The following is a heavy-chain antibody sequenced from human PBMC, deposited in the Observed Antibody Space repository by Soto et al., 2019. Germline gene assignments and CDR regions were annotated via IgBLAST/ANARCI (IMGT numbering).Heavy chain of an antibody. D-gene: IGHD6-13*01. Sequence: QVQLQESGPGLVKPSETLSLTCTVSGGSMRSYYWSWIRQSPGKGLECIGYIYYSGSTNYNPSLKSRVTISVDTSKNQFSLRQRSVTAADTAVYYCARLPPISAADTSLFDYWGEGTLVTVSS. CDR3: ARLPPISAADTSLFDY. CDR1: GGSMRSYY. CDR2: IYYSGST. V-gene: IGHV4-59*08. J-gene: IGHJ4*02.